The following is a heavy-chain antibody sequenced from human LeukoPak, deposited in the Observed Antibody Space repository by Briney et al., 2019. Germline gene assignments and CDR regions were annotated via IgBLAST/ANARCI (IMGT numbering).Heavy chain of an antibody. D-gene: IGHD2-15*01. CDR2: ISGSGVNT. Sequence: GGSLRLSCSASGFTFSSYAMSWVRQAPGKGLEWVSAISGSGVNTYYADSVKGRFTISGDNSKNTLYLQMNSLRAEDTAVYYCAKGPGYCSGSSCYSDHGSYFDYWGQGTLVTVSS. CDR3: AKGPGYCSGSSCYSDHGSYFDY. V-gene: IGHV3-23*01. CDR1: GFTFSSYA. J-gene: IGHJ4*02.